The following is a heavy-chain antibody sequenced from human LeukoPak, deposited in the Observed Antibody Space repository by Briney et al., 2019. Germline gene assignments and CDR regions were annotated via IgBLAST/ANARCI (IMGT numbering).Heavy chain of an antibody. CDR1: GFTFSSYG. CDR3: AKEVGVTMRSGY. D-gene: IGHD3-22*01. CDR2: IRYDGSNK. J-gene: IGHJ4*02. Sequence: GGSLRLSCAASGFTFSSYGMHWVRQAPGKGLEWVAFIRYDGSNKYYADSVKGRFTISRDNSKNTLYLQMNSLRAEDTAVYYCAKEVGVTMRSGYWGQGTLVTVSS. V-gene: IGHV3-30*02.